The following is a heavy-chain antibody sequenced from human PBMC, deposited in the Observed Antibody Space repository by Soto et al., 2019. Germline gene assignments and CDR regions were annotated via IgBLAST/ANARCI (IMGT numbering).Heavy chain of an antibody. Sequence: EVQLLESGGDLKQPGGSLRLSCVASGLTFGSRAMSWVRQAPGEGLQWVATITDNGGDAKYADSVRGRFVISRDNSKNTLYLQMNSLRAEDTAVYYCARGPPARYDGGHYFDYWGQGTLVTVSS. CDR3: ARGPPARYDGGHYFDY. V-gene: IGHV3-23*01. D-gene: IGHD5-12*01. J-gene: IGHJ4*02. CDR2: ITDNGGDA. CDR1: GLTFGSRA.